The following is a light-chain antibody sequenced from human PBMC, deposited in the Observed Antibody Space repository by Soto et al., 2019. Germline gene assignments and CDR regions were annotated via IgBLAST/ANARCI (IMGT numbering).Light chain of an antibody. CDR2: DAS. J-gene: IGKJ1*01. CDR3: QHYNSYSEA. CDR1: PSVSNS. Sequence: ESVLTQSPATLSLSPGERATLSCRASPSVSNSLAWYQHKPGQAPRLLIYDASNRATGVPTRFSGSGSGTDFTLTISSLEPDDFATYYCQHYNSYSEAFGQGTKVELK. V-gene: IGKV3-11*01.